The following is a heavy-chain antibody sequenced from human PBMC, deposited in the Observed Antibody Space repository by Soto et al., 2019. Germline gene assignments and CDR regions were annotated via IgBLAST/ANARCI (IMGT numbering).Heavy chain of an antibody. CDR1: GVSFSGYY. Sequence: PSETLSLTCAVYGVSFSGYYWSWIRQPPGKGLEWIGEINHSGSTNYNPSLKSRVTISVDTSKNQFSLKLSSVTAADTAVYYCARGQGGYADKGYYYYYYGMDVWGQGTTVTVSS. CDR2: INHSGST. J-gene: IGHJ6*02. V-gene: IGHV4-34*01. CDR3: ARGQGGYADKGYYYYYYGMDV. D-gene: IGHD5-12*01.